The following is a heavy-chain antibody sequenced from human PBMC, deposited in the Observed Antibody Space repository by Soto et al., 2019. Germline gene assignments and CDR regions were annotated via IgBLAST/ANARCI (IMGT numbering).Heavy chain of an antibody. D-gene: IGHD3-22*01. CDR1: GFTFGDYA. J-gene: IGHJ4*02. CDR2: VRSKSNGGTT. CDR3: AMDTSGYNYYFDH. V-gene: IGHV3-49*03. Sequence: EVQLVESGGGLLQPGRSLRLSCTTSGFTFGDYAMSWFRQAPGKGLELVGFVRSKSNGGTTEYAASVKGRFTISRDDSRSIAYLQMNSLKTEDTPVYYCAMDTSGYNYYFDHWGQGTLVIVSS.